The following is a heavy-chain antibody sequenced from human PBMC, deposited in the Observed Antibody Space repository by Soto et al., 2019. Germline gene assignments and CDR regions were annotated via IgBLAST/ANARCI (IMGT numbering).Heavy chain of an antibody. V-gene: IGHV1-46*01. CDR2: INPSGGST. D-gene: IGHD6-25*01. CDR1: GYTFTSYY. CDR3: ARGGGTLGIAASSVHNWFDP. Sequence: GASVKVSCKASGYTFTSYYMHWVRQAPGQGLEWMGIINPSGGSTSYAQKFQGRVTMTRDTSTSTVYMELSSLRSEDTAVYYCARGGGTLGIAASSVHNWFDPWGQGTLVTVSS. J-gene: IGHJ5*02.